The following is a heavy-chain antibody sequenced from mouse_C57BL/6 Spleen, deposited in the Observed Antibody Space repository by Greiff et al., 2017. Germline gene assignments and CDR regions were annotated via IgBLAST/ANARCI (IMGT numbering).Heavy chain of an antibody. CDR2: ISSGSSTI. CDR1: GFTFSDYG. D-gene: IGHD2-3*01. CDR3: ARLDGYLLFDY. J-gene: IGHJ2*01. V-gene: IGHV5-17*01. Sequence: EVMLVESGGGLVKPGGSLKLSCAASGFTFSDYGMHWVRQAPEKGLEWVAYISSGSSTIYYADTVKGRFTISRDNAKNTLFLQMTSLRSEDTAMYYCARLDGYLLFDYWGQGTTRTVSS.